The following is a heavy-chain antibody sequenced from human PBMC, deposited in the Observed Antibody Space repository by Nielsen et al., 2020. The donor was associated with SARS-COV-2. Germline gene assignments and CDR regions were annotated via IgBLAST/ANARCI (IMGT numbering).Heavy chain of an antibody. D-gene: IGHD3-22*01. Sequence: SETLSLTCTVSGGSISSSSYYWGWIRQHPGKGLEWIGYIYYSGSTYYDPSLKSRVTISVDTSKNQFSLKLSSVTAADTAVYYCARGFQVSSITMIVVVITTGWLDPWGQGTLVTVSS. CDR1: GGSISSSSYY. J-gene: IGHJ5*02. V-gene: IGHV4-31*03. CDR2: IYYSGST. CDR3: ARGFQVSSITMIVVVITTGWLDP.